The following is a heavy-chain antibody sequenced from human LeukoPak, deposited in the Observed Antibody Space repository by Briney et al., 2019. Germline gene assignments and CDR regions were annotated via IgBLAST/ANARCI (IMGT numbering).Heavy chain of an antibody. D-gene: IGHD6-6*01. J-gene: IGHJ6*03. CDR2: IKQDGIEK. CDR3: ARGWGSSSYYYYYMDV. CDR1: GFTFSSYW. V-gene: IGHV3-7*04. Sequence: GGSLRLSCAASGFTFSSYWMSWVRQAPGKGLEWVANIKQDGIEKYYVDSVKGRFTISRYNAKNSLYLQMNSLRAEDTAVYYCARGWGSSSYYYYYMDVWGKGTTVTVSS.